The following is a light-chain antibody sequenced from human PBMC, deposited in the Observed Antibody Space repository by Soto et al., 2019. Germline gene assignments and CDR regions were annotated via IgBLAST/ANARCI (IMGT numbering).Light chain of an antibody. Sequence: DIQMTQSPSSLSASVGDRVTITCRASQSIKNFLNWYQQKPGKAPNLLIYAASSLQSGVPSRFSGSGYGTDFTLTISSLQPEDFATYYCQQSFGTPRTFGQGTKL. J-gene: IGKJ2*01. V-gene: IGKV1-39*01. CDR2: AAS. CDR3: QQSFGTPRT. CDR1: QSIKNF.